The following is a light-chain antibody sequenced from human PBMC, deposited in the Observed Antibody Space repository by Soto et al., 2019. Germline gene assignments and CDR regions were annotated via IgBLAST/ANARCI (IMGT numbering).Light chain of an antibody. Sequence: DIQMTQSPSSLSASVGDRVTITCRSSQSISSYLNRYQQKVGKAPKLLIYAASSLQSGVPSRFSGSESGTDFTLTISSLQPEDFATYYCQQSYRTPRTFGGGTKVDIK. J-gene: IGKJ4*01. CDR1: QSISSY. CDR3: QQSYRTPRT. V-gene: IGKV1-39*01. CDR2: AAS.